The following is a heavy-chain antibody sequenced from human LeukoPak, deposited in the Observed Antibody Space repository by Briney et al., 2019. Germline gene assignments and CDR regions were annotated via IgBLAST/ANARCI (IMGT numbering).Heavy chain of an antibody. CDR2: VSYSGAT. CDR3: ARDTYYDFWSGYYWDY. V-gene: IGHV4-39*07. Sequence: SETLSLTCTVSGGSISSSSYYWGWIRQPPGKGLEWIGSVSYSGATYHNPSLKSRVTISVDTSKNQFSLKLSSVTAADTAVYYCARDTYYDFWSGYYWDYWGQGTLVTVSS. CDR1: GGSISSSSYY. J-gene: IGHJ4*02. D-gene: IGHD3-3*01.